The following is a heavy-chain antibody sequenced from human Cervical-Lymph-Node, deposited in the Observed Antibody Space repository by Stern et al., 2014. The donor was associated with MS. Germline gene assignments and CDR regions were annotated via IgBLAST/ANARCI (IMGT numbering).Heavy chain of an antibody. CDR2: ISYDGSNK. J-gene: IGHJ4*02. D-gene: IGHD2-15*01. V-gene: IGHV3-30*18. Sequence: VQLVESGGGVVQPGRSLRLSCAASGFTFSSYGMHWVRQAPGKGLEWVAVISYDGSNKYYADSVKGRFTISRDNSKNTLYLQMNSLRAEDTAVYYCAKVDIGLNGYWGQGTLVTVSS. CDR1: GFTFSSYG. CDR3: AKVDIGLNGY.